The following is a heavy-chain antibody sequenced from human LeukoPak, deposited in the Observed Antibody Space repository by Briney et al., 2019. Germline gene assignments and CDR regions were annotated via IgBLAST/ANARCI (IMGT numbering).Heavy chain of an antibody. D-gene: IGHD2-15*01. J-gene: IGHJ5*02. CDR2: ISSSSSYI. V-gene: IGHV3-21*01. CDR3: ARGADGVSSNSRGWFDP. CDR1: GFTFSSYS. Sequence: PGGSLRLSCAASGFTFSSYSMNWVRQAPGKGLEWVSSISSSSSYIYYADSVKGRFTISRDNARNSLYLQMNTLRAEDTAVYSCARGADGVSSNSRGWFDPWGQGTLVTVSS.